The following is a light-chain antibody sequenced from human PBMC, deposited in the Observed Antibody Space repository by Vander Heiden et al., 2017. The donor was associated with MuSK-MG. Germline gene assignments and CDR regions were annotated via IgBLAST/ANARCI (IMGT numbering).Light chain of an antibody. CDR2: EDN. CDR3: QSYDSSKQV. Sequence: NFMLTQLHSVSESPAKTVTTSCTRSSGSIASNDVQWYQQRPGSSPTTVIYEDNQRPSGVPDRFSGSIDSSSNSASLTISGLKTEDEADYYCQSYDSSKQVFGGGTKLTVL. CDR1: SGSIASND. J-gene: IGLJ2*01. V-gene: IGLV6-57*01.